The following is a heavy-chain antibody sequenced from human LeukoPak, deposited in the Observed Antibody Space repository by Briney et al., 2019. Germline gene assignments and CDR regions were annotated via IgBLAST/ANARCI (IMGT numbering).Heavy chain of an antibody. J-gene: IGHJ4*02. CDR1: GYTFTGYY. CDR3: ARALGITGTTFADFDY. D-gene: IGHD1-7*01. Sequence: ASVKVSCTASGYTFTGYYMHWVRQAPGQGLEWMGWINPNSGGTNYAQKFQGRVTMTRDTSISTAYMELSRLRSDDTAVYYCARALGITGTTFADFDYWGQGTLVTVSS. CDR2: INPNSGGT. V-gene: IGHV1-2*02.